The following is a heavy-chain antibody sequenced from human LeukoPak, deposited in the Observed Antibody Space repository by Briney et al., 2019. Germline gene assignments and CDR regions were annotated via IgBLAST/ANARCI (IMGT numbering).Heavy chain of an antibody. CDR2: INPNSGGT. CDR3: ARGSCEPYSSSCQLDY. Sequence: ASVKVSCKASGYXFTGYYIHWVRQAPGQGLEWMGWINPNSGGTNYAQKFQGRVTMTRDTSISTAYMELSRLRSDDTAVYYCARGSCEPYSSSCQLDYWGQGTLVTVSS. D-gene: IGHD6-13*01. V-gene: IGHV1-2*02. J-gene: IGHJ4*02. CDR1: GYXFTGYY.